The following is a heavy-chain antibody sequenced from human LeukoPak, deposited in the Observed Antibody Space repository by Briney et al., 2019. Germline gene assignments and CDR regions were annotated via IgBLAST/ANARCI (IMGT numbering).Heavy chain of an antibody. D-gene: IGHD4-17*01. CDR1: GGSFSGYY. CDR2: INHSGST. CDR3: ARGWSYGDYDPAFYFDY. V-gene: IGHV4-34*01. Sequence: SETLSLTCAVYGGSFSGYYWSWIRQPPGKGLEWIGEINHSGSTNYNPSLKSRVTISVDTSKNQFSLKLSSVTAADTAVYYCARGWSYGDYDPAFYFDYWGQGTRVTVSS. J-gene: IGHJ4*02.